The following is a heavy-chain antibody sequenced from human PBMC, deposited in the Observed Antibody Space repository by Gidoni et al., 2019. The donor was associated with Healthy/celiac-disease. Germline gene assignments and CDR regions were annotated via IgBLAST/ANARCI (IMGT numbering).Heavy chain of an antibody. V-gene: IGHV3-23*01. D-gene: IGHD3-22*01. CDR3: AKEGFSYYYDSSGYYAGNAFDI. J-gene: IGHJ3*02. CDR1: GFTFSSYA. CDR2: ISGSGGST. Sequence: EVQLLESGGGLVLPGGSLRLSWAASGFTFSSYAIGWGRQAPGKGLGWVSAISGSGGSTYYADSVKGRFTISRDNSKNTLYLQMNSLRAEDTAVYYCAKEGFSYYYDSSGYYAGNAFDIWGQGTMVTVSS.